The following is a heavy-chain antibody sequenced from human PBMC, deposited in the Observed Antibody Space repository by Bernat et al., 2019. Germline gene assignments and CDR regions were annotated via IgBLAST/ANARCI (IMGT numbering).Heavy chain of an antibody. CDR1: GFTFSSYG. CDR2: IWYDGSNK. CDR3: ARDSGEYSSSSMVFDY. J-gene: IGHJ4*02. D-gene: IGHD6-6*01. V-gene: IGHV3-33*01. Sequence: QVQLVESGGGVVQPGRSLRLSCAASGFTFSSYGMHWVRQAPGKGLEWVAVIWYDGSNKYYADSVKGRFTISRDNSKNTLYLQMNSLRAEDTAVYYCARDSGEYSSSSMVFDYWGLGTLVTVSS.